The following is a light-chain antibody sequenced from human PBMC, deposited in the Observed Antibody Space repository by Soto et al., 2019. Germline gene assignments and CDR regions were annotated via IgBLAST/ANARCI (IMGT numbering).Light chain of an antibody. Sequence: EIVMTQSPATLSVSPGERATLSCTASHYVYSNVAWFQQRPGQAPRLLIYRASTRATGTPARCSGSGSGTEFTPTITSLQSEDFALYYCQQYHNLWTFGQGTEVEIK. CDR3: QQYHNLWT. CDR1: HYVYSN. V-gene: IGKV3-15*01. J-gene: IGKJ1*01. CDR2: RAS.